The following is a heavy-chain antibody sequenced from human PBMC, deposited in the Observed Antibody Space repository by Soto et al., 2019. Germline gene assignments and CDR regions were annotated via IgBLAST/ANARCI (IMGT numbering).Heavy chain of an antibody. D-gene: IGHD1-7*01. Sequence: QVQLVQSGAEVKKPGASVKVSCKASGYTFTSYGISWVRQAPGQGREWMGWISAYNGNTNYAQKLQGRVTMTTDTSTSTAYMELRSLRSDDTAVYYCARTRGRLTGITGTQYYFDYWGQGTLVTVSS. V-gene: IGHV1-18*04. CDR2: ISAYNGNT. CDR1: GYTFTSYG. CDR3: ARTRGRLTGITGTQYYFDY. J-gene: IGHJ4*02.